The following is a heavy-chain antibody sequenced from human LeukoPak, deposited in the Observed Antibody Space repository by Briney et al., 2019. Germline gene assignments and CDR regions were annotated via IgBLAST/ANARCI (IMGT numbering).Heavy chain of an antibody. J-gene: IGHJ6*02. V-gene: IGHV3-30*18. CDR3: AKELYNYGDYGAEGLDV. CDR2: ISYDGSSE. Sequence: GGSLRLSCAVSGFTFGNYGMHWVRQAPGKGLEWVALISYDGSSEYYAGFVKGRFTISRDNSKITVYLQMNSLKAEDTAVYYCAKELYNYGDYGAEGLDVGGQGTTATVSS. D-gene: IGHD4-17*01. CDR1: GFTFGNYG.